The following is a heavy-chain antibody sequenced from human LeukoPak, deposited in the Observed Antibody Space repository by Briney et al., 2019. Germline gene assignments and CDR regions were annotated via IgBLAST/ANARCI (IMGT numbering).Heavy chain of an antibody. V-gene: IGHV3-48*01. Sequence: GGSLRLSCAASGFTFSSYNMNWVRQAPGKGLEWVSYISSSSRTIYYADSVKGRFTISRDNAKNSLYLQMSSLKTEDTAVYYCTTSSYCEKNVCQTYFDFWGQGTLVTVSS. J-gene: IGHJ4*02. D-gene: IGHD2-21*01. CDR2: ISSSSRTI. CDR3: TTSSYCEKNVCQTYFDF. CDR1: GFTFSSYN.